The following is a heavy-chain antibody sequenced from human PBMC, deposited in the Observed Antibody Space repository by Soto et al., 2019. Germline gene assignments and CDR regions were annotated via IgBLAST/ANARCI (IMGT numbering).Heavy chain of an antibody. D-gene: IGHD3-10*01. Sequence: EVQLVESGGGLVQPGGSLKLSCAASGFTFSGSAMHWVRQASGKGLEWVGRIRSKANSYATAYAASVKGRFTISRDDSKDTAYLQMISLNTEGTAVSSCTMGLLWFGAYWGPGTLVTVSS. CDR3: TMGLLWFGAY. J-gene: IGHJ4*02. CDR1: GFTFSGSA. V-gene: IGHV3-73*02. CDR2: IRSKANSYAT.